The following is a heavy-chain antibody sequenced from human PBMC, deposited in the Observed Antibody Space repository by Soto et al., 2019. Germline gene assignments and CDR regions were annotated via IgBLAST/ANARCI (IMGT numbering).Heavy chain of an antibody. Sequence: SETLSLACTVSGGSISSSSYYWGWIRQPPGKGLEWIGSIYYSGSTYYNPSLKSRVTISVDTSKNQFSLKLSSVTAAGTAVYYCARRFSRLSGIAVAGTFDYWGQGTLVTVSS. CDR3: ARRFSRLSGIAVAGTFDY. CDR2: IYYSGST. J-gene: IGHJ4*02. D-gene: IGHD6-19*01. CDR1: GGSISSSSYY. V-gene: IGHV4-39*01.